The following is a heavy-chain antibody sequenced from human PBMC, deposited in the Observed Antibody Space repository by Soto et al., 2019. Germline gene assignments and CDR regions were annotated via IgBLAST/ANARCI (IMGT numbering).Heavy chain of an antibody. CDR3: ARTEYSNAFYYSYGMDV. CDR1: GDSVSSNSAA. D-gene: IGHD6-6*01. J-gene: IGHJ6*02. CDR2: TYYRSKWYN. Sequence: SQTLSLTCAISGDSVSSNSAAWNWIRQSPSRGLEWLGRTYYRSKWYNDYAVSVKSRITINPDTSKNQFSLQLNSVTPEDTAVYYCARTEYSNAFYYSYGMDVWGQGTTVTVAS. V-gene: IGHV6-1*01.